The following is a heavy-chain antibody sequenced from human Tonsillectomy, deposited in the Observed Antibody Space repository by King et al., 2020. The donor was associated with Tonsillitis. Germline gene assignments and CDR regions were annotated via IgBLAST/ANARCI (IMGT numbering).Heavy chain of an antibody. V-gene: IGHV3-33*05. D-gene: IGHD6-19*01. CDR1: GFAFRSYG. Sequence: VQLVESGGGVVQPGRSLSLSCAASGFAFRSYGMHWVRQAPGKGLEWVAVISFDATRKNYADSVKGRFTISRDNSKNTLYLQMNSLGGEDTAVYYCARERLYSSGWGIDYWGLGSLVTVSS. J-gene: IGHJ4*02. CDR2: ISFDATRK. CDR3: ARERLYSSGWGIDY.